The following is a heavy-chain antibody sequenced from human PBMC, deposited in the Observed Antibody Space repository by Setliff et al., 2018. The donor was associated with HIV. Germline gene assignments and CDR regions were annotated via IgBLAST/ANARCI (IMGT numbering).Heavy chain of an antibody. CDR2: IYHSGTT. V-gene: IGHV4-39*01. CDR3: ARHSSGWFHPDY. Sequence: KPSETLSLTCTVSGGSISSGSFYWGWIRQPPGKGLEWIGTIYHSGTTYYNPSLKSRVTISVDTSKNQFSLKLSSVTAADTAVYYCARHSSGWFHPDYWGQGTPVTVSS. D-gene: IGHD6-19*01. J-gene: IGHJ4*02. CDR1: GGSISSGSFY.